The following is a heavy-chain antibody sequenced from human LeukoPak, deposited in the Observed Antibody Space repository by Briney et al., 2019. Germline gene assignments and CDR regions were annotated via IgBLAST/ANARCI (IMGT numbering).Heavy chain of an antibody. CDR1: GGTFSSYA. J-gene: IGHJ3*02. Sequence: SVKVSCKASGGTFSSYAISWVRQAPGQGLEWMGGIIPIFGTANYAQKFQGRATITADKSTSTAYMELSSLRSKDTAVYYCASWLRGVIGAFDIWGQGTMVTVSS. CDR3: ASWLRGVIGAFDI. CDR2: IIPIFGTA. D-gene: IGHD3-10*01. V-gene: IGHV1-69*06.